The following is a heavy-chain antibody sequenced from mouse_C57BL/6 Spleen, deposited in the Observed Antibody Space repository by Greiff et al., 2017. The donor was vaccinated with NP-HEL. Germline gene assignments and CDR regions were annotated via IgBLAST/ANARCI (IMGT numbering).Heavy chain of an antibody. CDR2: ISSGGDYI. D-gene: IGHD2-5*01. CDR3: TRDYSNSWYFDV. CDR1: GFTFSSYA. V-gene: IGHV5-9-1*02. J-gene: IGHJ1*03. Sequence: EVQVVESGEGLVKPGGSLKLSCAASGFTFSSYAMSWVRQTPEKRLEWVAYISSGGDYIYYADTVKGRFTISRDNARNTLYLQMSSLKSEDTAMYYCTRDYSNSWYFDVLGTGTTVTVSS.